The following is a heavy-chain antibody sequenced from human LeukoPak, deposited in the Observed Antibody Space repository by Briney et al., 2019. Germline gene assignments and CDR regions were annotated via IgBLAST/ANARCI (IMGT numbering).Heavy chain of an antibody. J-gene: IGHJ4*02. CDR2: IYHSGST. CDR3: ARGTRLLRFLEWLS. CDR1: GGSISSSNW. V-gene: IGHV4-4*02. D-gene: IGHD3-3*01. Sequence: SETLSLTCAVSGGSISSSNWWNWVRQPPGKGLEWIGEIYHSGSTNYNPSLKSRVTISVDTSKNQFSLKLSSVTVADTAVYYCARGTRLLRFLEWLSWGQGTLVTVSS.